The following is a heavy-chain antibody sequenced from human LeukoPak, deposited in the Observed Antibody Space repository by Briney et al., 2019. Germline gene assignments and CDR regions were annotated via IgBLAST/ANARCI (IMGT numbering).Heavy chain of an antibody. CDR2: VFNTGTT. Sequence: SETLSLTCSVSGGSISSYYWNWIRQLAGKGLEWIGRVFNTGTTNYNPSLKSRVTMSLDTSKSQFSLSLSSVTAADTAIYWCAKSGDYYFGMDIWGQGTTVTVSS. D-gene: IGHD2-15*01. CDR3: AKSGDYYFGMDI. CDR1: GGSISSYY. J-gene: IGHJ6*02. V-gene: IGHV4-4*07.